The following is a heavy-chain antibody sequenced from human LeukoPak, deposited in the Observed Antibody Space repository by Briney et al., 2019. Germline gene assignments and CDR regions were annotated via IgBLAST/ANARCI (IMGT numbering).Heavy chain of an antibody. Sequence: GGSLRLSCAASGFTFRSYGLHWVRQAPGKGLECVAVISHDGRSKYYADSVKGRFTISRDNSKNTLYLQMNSLRSEDTAIYYCAKDLIFWSGFPDYWGQGTPVTVSS. CDR1: GFTFRSYG. J-gene: IGHJ4*02. CDR2: ISHDGRSK. CDR3: AKDLIFWSGFPDY. V-gene: IGHV3-30*18. D-gene: IGHD3-3*01.